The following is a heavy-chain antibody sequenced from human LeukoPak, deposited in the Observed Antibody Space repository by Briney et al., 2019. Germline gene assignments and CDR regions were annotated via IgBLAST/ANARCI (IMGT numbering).Heavy chain of an antibody. CDR3: ATANYGLDV. J-gene: IGHJ6*02. V-gene: IGHV3-74*01. CDR1: GYAFSRYW. Sequence: GGSLRLSCADSGYAFSRYWMHWVRQAPGKGLLWVSRISSDGSNTLYADSVKGRFTVSRDNAKNTLYLQMDSLRADDTAVYYCATANYGLDVWGQGTTVTVSS. CDR2: ISSDGSNT.